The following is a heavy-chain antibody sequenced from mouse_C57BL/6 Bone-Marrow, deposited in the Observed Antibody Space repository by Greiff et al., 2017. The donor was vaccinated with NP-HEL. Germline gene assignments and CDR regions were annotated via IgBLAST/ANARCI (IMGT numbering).Heavy chain of an antibody. Sequence: VHVKQSGTVLARPGASVKMSCKTSGYTFTSYWMHWVKQRPGQGLEWIGAIYPGNSDTSYNQKFKGKAKLTAVTSASTAYMELSSLTNEDSAVYYCTRGAFYYGSSWRDYWGQGTTLTVSS. D-gene: IGHD1-1*01. CDR1: GYTFTSYW. J-gene: IGHJ2*01. CDR3: TRGAFYYGSSWRDY. CDR2: IYPGNSDT. V-gene: IGHV1-5*01.